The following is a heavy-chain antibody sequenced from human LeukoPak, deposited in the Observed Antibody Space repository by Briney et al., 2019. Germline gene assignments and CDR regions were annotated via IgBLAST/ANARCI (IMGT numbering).Heavy chain of an antibody. CDR3: ARRPTYYYDSSGYYQHAFDI. CDR1: GGSFSGYY. CDR2: INHSGST. Sequence: TSETLSLTCAVYGGSFSGYYWSWIRQPPGKGLEWIGEINHSGSTNYNPSLKGRVTISVDTSKNQFSLKLSSVTAADTAVYYCARRPTYYYDSSGYYQHAFDIWGQGTMVTVSS. V-gene: IGHV4-34*01. J-gene: IGHJ3*02. D-gene: IGHD3-22*01.